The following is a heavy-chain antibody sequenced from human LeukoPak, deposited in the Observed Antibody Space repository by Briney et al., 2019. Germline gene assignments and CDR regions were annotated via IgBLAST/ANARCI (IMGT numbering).Heavy chain of an antibody. J-gene: IGHJ4*02. CDR2: IYHSGST. V-gene: IGHV4-4*02. D-gene: IGHD6-19*01. Sequence: PSETLSLTCVVSGGSISSSNSWSWARQPPGKGLEWIGEIYHSGSTNYNPSLKSRVTMSVDKSKNQFSLNLSSVTAADTAVYYCARRTSGWYGIDYWGQGTLVTVSS. CDR3: ARRTSGWYGIDY. CDR1: GGSISSSNS.